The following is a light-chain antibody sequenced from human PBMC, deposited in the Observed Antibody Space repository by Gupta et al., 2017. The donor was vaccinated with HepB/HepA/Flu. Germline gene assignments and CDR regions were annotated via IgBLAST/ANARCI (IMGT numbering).Light chain of an antibody. CDR3: QHRDTTPSS. V-gene: IGKV1-39*01. J-gene: IGKJ2*01. CDR2: ATS. Sequence: DMQMIQCPSSLSASVGDRVTSTCRASQRIVSYLNWYQQKPGKAPKLLIYATSKAQSGVSSRFSGSSTGTHFTVSISSRQPQDFAPYYSQHRDTTPSSFGQGTKLQIK. CDR1: QRIVSY.